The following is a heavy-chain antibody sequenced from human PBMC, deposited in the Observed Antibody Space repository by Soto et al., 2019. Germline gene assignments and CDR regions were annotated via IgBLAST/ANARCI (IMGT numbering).Heavy chain of an antibody. Sequence: QVQLVQSGAEVKKPGSSVKVSCKASGGTFSSYAISWVRQAPGQGLEWMGGIIPIFGTANYAQKFQGRVTITADESTSTAYMELSSLRSEDTAVYYCARAKNKAALHRGHAFDIWGQGTMVTASS. CDR3: ARAKNKAALHRGHAFDI. CDR1: GGTFSSYA. J-gene: IGHJ3*02. V-gene: IGHV1-69*01. CDR2: IIPIFGTA. D-gene: IGHD6-6*01.